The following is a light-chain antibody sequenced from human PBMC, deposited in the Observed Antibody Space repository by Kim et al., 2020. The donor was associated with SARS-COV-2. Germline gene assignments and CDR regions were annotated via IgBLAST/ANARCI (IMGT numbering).Light chain of an antibody. V-gene: IGKV3-15*01. J-gene: IGKJ1*01. CDR1: QSVSSN. CDR3: QQYNNWPRT. CDR2: GAS. Sequence: EIVMTQSPANLSVSPVERATLSCRASQSVSSNLAWYQQKPGQAPRLLIYGASTRATGLPARFSGSGSGTEFTLTISSLQSEDFAVYYCQQYNNWPRTFGQGTKVDIK.